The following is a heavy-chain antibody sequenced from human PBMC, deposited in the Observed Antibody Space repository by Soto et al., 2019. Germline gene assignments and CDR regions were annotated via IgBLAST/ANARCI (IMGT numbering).Heavy chain of an antibody. Sequence: QVRLVQSGAEVKKPGASVKVSCKASGYTFNYYAITWVRQAPVQGLEYVGWISTYNGDTAYVPKIQGRVTLTTDTSTSTAYMELTSRRTDDTAVYYCAREAGSGSYYPEEYRGQGNLVTVSS. D-gene: IGHD1-26*01. J-gene: IGHJ4*02. CDR3: AREAGSGSYYPEEY. CDR2: ISTYNGDT. CDR1: GYTFNYYA. V-gene: IGHV1-18*04.